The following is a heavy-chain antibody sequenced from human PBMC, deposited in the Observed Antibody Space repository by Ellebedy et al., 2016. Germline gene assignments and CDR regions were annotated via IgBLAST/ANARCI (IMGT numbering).Heavy chain of an antibody. Sequence: GESLKISCKGSGYSFTSYWIGWVRQMPGKGLEWMGIIYPGDSDTRYSPSFQDQVTISADKSISTAYLQWSSLKASDTAMYYWARRGGGYSPPYGMDVWGQGTTVTVSS. D-gene: IGHD3-22*01. CDR1: GYSFTSYW. J-gene: IGHJ6*02. CDR3: ARRGGGYSPPYGMDV. CDR2: IYPGDSDT. V-gene: IGHV5-51*01.